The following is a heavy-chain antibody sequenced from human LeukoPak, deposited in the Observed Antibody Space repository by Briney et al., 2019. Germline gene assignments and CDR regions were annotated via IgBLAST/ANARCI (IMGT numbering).Heavy chain of an antibody. V-gene: IGHV3-74*01. D-gene: IGHD2-15*01. J-gene: IGHJ4*02. CDR1: GLAFSAYK. CDR2: ISTDGYTT. Sequence: GGSMRLSCAAPGLAFSAYKMHWVRQAPRKGLVWVSRISTDGYTTDYADFVQGRFTASRDNTKNTWSLEMNSLRAEDTAVYYCVVGGSPGYWGQGTLVTVSS. CDR3: VVGGSPGY.